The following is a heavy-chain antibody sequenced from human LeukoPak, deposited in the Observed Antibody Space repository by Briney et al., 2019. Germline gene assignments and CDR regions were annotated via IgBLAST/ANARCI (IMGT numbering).Heavy chain of an antibody. CDR1: GFTFSSYS. Sequence: GGSLRLSCAASGFTFSSYSMNWVRQAPGKGLEWVSYISSSSSTIYYADSVKGRFTISRDNAKNSLYLQMNSLRAEDTAVYYCARGQIDYDFWSGYSSAWGQGTLVTVSS. D-gene: IGHD3-3*01. CDR3: ARGQIDYDFWSGYSSA. CDR2: ISSSSSTI. J-gene: IGHJ5*02. V-gene: IGHV3-48*04.